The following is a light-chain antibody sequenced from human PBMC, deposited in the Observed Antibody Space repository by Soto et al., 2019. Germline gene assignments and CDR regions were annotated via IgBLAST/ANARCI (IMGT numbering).Light chain of an antibody. CDR3: QSCESRLSGPHVV. J-gene: IGLJ2*01. Sequence: QSVLTQPPSVSGAPGQRVTISCTGSSSNIGAGYDVHWYQQLPGTAPKLIIYGNSIRPSGVPDRFSGSKSDTAASLAITGLQAEDEADYYCQSCESRLSGPHVVFGGGTKLTVL. V-gene: IGLV1-40*01. CDR2: GNS. CDR1: SSNIGAGYD.